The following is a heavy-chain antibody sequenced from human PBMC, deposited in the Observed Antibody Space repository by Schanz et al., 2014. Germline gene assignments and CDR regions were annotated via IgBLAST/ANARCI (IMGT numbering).Heavy chain of an antibody. CDR3: AKAADWPVTRFDP. J-gene: IGHJ5*02. CDR2: LSEGGGGT. V-gene: IGHV3-23*01. CDR1: GFTLSNYA. Sequence: EMQLLESGGGLAQPGGSLRLSCAASGFTLSNYAMSWVRQAPGKGLEWVSALSEGGGGTHYADSVRGRFTISSDSSKNTLYLQMSSLRADDTAVDYCAKAADWPVTRFDPWGQGTLVTVSS. D-gene: IGHD3-9*01.